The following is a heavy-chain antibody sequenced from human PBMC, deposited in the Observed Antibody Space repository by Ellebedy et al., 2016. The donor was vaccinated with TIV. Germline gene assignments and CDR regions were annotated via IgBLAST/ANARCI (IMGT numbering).Heavy chain of an antibody. CDR2: VYYSAST. CDR3: ARHGRYHDGLTGYRHPYYFDD. D-gene: IGHD3-9*01. Sequence: MPSETLSLTCTVSGGSISSSSNYWGWIRQPPGKGLEWIGSVYYSASTYYNPSLKSRVTMSIDTSKNQCSLKLTSVTAADTAVYYCARHGRYHDGLTGYRHPYYFDDWGQGTLVTVSS. J-gene: IGHJ4*02. V-gene: IGHV4-39*01. CDR1: GGSISSSSNY.